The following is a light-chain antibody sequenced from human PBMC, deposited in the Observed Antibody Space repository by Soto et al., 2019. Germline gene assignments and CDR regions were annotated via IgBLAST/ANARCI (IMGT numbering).Light chain of an antibody. Sequence: IQLTQSPSSLSASVGDRVTITCRASQDIAIYLAWYQQKPGEAPKLLIYAASTLYGGVPSRFSGSGSGTDFTPTISSLQPEDFATYYCQQSYSSPPTFGQGTKVDI. CDR3: QQSYSSPPT. CDR2: AAS. CDR1: QDIAIY. J-gene: IGKJ1*01. V-gene: IGKV1-9*01.